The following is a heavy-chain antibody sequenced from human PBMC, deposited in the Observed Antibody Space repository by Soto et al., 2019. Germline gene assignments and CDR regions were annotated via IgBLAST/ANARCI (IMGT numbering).Heavy chain of an antibody. Sequence: GASVKVSCKASGGTFSSYAISWVRQAPGQGLEWMGGIIPIFGTANYAQKFQGRVTITADESTSTAYMELSSLRSEDTAVYYCARAQDDYYYDSSGYYYPHYFDYWGQGTLVTVSS. CDR2: IIPIFGTA. J-gene: IGHJ4*02. D-gene: IGHD3-22*01. CDR3: ARAQDDYYYDSSGYYYPHYFDY. V-gene: IGHV1-69*13. CDR1: GGTFSSYA.